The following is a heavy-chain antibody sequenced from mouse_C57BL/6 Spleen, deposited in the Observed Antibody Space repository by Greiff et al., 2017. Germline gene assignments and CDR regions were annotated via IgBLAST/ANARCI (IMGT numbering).Heavy chain of an antibody. CDR2: IHPNSGST. Sequence: QVQLQQPGAELVKPGASVKLSCKASGYTFTSYWMHWVKQRPGQGLEWIGMIHPNSGSTNYNEKFKSKATLTVDKSSSTAYMQLSSLTSEDSAVYYCAGELGRAFAYWGQGTLVTVSA. V-gene: IGHV1-64*01. J-gene: IGHJ3*01. CDR3: AGELGRAFAY. CDR1: GYTFTSYW. D-gene: IGHD4-1*01.